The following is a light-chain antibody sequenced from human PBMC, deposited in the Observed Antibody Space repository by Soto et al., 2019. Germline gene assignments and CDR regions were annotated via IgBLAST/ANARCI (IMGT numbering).Light chain of an antibody. V-gene: IGKV4-1*01. CDR3: YQYYKTRL. CDR2: WAS. Sequence: DIVMTQSPDSLAVSLGERATINCKSSQSVLYSSNNKNYLDWYQQKPGQPTKLLIYWASTRESGVTDRFSGSGAGTDFTLTISSLQAEDLAVYDRYQYYKTRLFGEGTKVEIK. CDR1: QSVLYSSNNKNY. J-gene: IGKJ4*01.